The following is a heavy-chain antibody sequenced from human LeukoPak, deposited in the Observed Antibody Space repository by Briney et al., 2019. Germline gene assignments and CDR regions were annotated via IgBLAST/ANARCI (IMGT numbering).Heavy chain of an antibody. J-gene: IGHJ4*02. Sequence: ASVKVSCKASGYTFTGCYMHWVRQAPGQGLEWMGWINPNSGGTNYAQKFQGSVTMTRDTSISTAHMELSRLRSDDTAVYYCARTDYDILTGYSSVDYWGQGTLVTVSS. CDR2: INPNSGGT. V-gene: IGHV1-2*02. CDR3: ARTDYDILTGYSSVDY. D-gene: IGHD3-9*01. CDR1: GYTFTGCY.